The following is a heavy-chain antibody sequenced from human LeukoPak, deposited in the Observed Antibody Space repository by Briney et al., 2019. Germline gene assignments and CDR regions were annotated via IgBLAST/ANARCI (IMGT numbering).Heavy chain of an antibody. CDR3: ATQSSGWSSSFDY. D-gene: IGHD6-19*01. CDR2: ISGSGGST. Sequence: GGSLRLSCAASGFTFSSYAMSWVRQAPGKGLDWVSAISGSGGSTYYADSVKGRFTISRDNSKNTLFLQLNSLRAEDTAVYYCATQSSGWSSSFDYWGRGTLVAVSS. V-gene: IGHV3-23*01. CDR1: GFTFSSYA. J-gene: IGHJ4*02.